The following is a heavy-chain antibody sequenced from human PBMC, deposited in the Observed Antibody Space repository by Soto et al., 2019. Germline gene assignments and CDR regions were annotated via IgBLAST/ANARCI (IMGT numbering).Heavy chain of an antibody. CDR2: INPSDAYT. D-gene: IGHD4-17*01. CDR1: GYTFINYY. Sequence: QVQLVQSAVEVKNPGASVKLSCQASGYTFINYYIHWVRQAPGQGLEWMGLINPSDAYTEYEQRFQGRVAITRDTSTNTVSMDLYSLTSDDTAMYYCTRDAVTTIVRNFDFWGQGTLVTVSS. CDR3: TRDAVTTIVRNFDF. J-gene: IGHJ4*02. V-gene: IGHV1-46*01.